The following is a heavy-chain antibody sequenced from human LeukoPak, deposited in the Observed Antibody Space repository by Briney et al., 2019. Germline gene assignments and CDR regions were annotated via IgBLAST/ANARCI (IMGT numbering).Heavy chain of an antibody. CDR2: IWNDGSNK. CDR3: ARDRTLTTPSHYYGLDV. Sequence: GGSLRLSCAASGFTFRSYGMEWVRQAPGKGLEWVAVIWNDGSNKKYADSVKGGFTISRDNSNNTLYLQMSSLRAEDTAVYFCARDRTLTTPSHYYGLDVWGQGTTVTVSS. CDR1: GFTFRSYG. J-gene: IGHJ6*02. D-gene: IGHD4/OR15-4a*01. V-gene: IGHV3-33*01.